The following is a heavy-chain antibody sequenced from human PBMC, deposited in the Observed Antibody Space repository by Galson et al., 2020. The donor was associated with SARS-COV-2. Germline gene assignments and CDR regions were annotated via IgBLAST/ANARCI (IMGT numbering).Heavy chain of an antibody. CDR2: ISSSSSYI. CDR3: ARDDQAARLAIFGVGPPGGFAP. J-gene: IGHJ5*02. CDR1: GFTFSSYS. V-gene: IGHV3-21*01. Sequence: TGGSLRLSCAASGFTFSSYSMNWVRQAPGKGLEWVSSISSSSSYIYYADSVKGRFTISRDNAKNSLYLQMNSLRAEDTAVYYCARDDQAARLAIFGVGPPGGFAPWGQGTLVTVSS. D-gene: IGHD3-3*01.